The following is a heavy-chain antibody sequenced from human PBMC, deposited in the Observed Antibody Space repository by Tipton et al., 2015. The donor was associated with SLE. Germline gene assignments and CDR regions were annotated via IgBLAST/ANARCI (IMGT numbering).Heavy chain of an antibody. CDR3: AGTDETGGSPIVATTRVDY. Sequence: TLSLTCTVSGGSISSYYWSWIRQPPGKGLEWIGYIYYSGSTNYNPSLKSQVTISVDTSKNQFSLKLSSVTAADTAVYYCAGTDETGGSPIVATTRVDYWGQGTLVTVSS. CDR1: GGSISSYY. J-gene: IGHJ4*02. CDR2: IYYSGST. V-gene: IGHV4-59*08. D-gene: IGHD5-12*01.